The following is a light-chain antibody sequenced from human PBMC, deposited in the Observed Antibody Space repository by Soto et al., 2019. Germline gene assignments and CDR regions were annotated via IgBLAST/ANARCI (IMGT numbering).Light chain of an antibody. Sequence: DIQMTQSPSSLSASVGDRVTITCRASQSISSYLNWYQQKPGKAPKLLIYAASSLQSGVPSRFSGSGSGTDFTLTISSLQPDDLATYYCQQSYSTPSFGPGTKVDIK. CDR2: AAS. CDR3: QQSYSTPS. J-gene: IGKJ3*01. V-gene: IGKV1-39*01. CDR1: QSISSY.